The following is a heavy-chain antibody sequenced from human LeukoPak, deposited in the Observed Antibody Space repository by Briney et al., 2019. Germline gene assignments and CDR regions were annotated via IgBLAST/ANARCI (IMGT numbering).Heavy chain of an antibody. CDR1: GGSISSYY. CDR3: AREGISGSYVY. CDR2: IYYSPST. J-gene: IGHJ4*02. Sequence: KPSETLSLTCTVSGGSISSYYWSWLRQPPGKGVEWIGYIYYSPSTNYNPSLTSRLTISVDTSKHQFPLKLSSVTAADTAVYYCAREGISGSYVYWGQGTLVTVSS. D-gene: IGHD1-26*01. V-gene: IGHV4-59*01.